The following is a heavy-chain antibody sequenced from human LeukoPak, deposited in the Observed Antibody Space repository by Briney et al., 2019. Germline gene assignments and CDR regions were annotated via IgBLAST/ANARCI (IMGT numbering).Heavy chain of an antibody. V-gene: IGHV3-13*01. CDR3: ARDQNGVRGVYYYYYGMDV. CDR2: ISTAGDT. D-gene: IGHD3-10*01. Sequence: GGSLRLSCAASGFTFSSYDMHWVRQATGKGLEWVSAISTAGDTCYPVSGKGRFTISRENAKNSLFLQMARLRDEDTDVYYCARDQNGVRGVYYYYYGMDVWGQGTTVTVSS. CDR1: GFTFSSYD. J-gene: IGHJ6*02.